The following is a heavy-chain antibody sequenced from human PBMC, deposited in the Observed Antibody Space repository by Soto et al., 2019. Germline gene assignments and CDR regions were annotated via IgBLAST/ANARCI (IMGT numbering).Heavy chain of an antibody. CDR2: IIPIFGTA. D-gene: IGHD3-10*01. CDR1: GGTFSSYA. Sequence: AASVKVSCKASGGTFSSYAISWVRQAPGQGLEWMGGIIPIFGTANYAQKFQGRVTITADESTSTAHMELSSLRSEDTAVYYCARGAYGSGSYYNIGYYGMDVWGQGTTVTVSS. V-gene: IGHV1-69*13. CDR3: ARGAYGSGSYYNIGYYGMDV. J-gene: IGHJ6*02.